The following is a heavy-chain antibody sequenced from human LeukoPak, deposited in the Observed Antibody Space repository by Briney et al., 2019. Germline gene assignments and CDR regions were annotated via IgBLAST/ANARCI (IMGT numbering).Heavy chain of an antibody. J-gene: IGHJ5*02. V-gene: IGHV3-74*01. CDR1: EFTFSGYW. D-gene: IGHD6-19*01. CDR3: AREDAVAGTQINWFDP. Sequence: PGGSLRLSCAAPEFTFSGYWMHWVRQAPGKGLVWVSRINSDGSSTTYADSVKGRFTISRDNAKNTLYLQMNSLRAEDTAVYYCAREDAVAGTQINWFDPWGQGTLVTVSS. CDR2: INSDGSST.